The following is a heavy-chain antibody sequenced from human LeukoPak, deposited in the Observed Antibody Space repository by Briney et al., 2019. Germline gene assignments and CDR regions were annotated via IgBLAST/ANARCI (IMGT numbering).Heavy chain of an antibody. J-gene: IGHJ6*02. D-gene: IGHD3-10*01. CDR2: IYYSGST. Sequence: SETLSLTCTVSGGSISSGDYYWSWIRQPPGKGLEWIGYIYYSGSTYYNPSLKSRVTISVDTSKNQFSLKLSSVTAADTAVYYCARDRANYYYYGMDVWGQGTTVTVSS. V-gene: IGHV4-30-4*01. CDR3: ARDRANYYYYGMDV. CDR1: GGSISSGDYY.